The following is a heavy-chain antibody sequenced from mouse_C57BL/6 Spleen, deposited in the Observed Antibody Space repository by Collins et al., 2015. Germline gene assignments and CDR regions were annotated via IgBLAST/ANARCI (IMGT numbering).Heavy chain of an antibody. Sequence: EVKLLQSGGGLAQLGGSLKLSCAASGIDFSRYWMSWVRRAPGKGLEWIGEINPDSSTINYAPSLKDKFIISRDNAKNTLYLQMSKVRSEDTALYYCARPYEGAMDYWGQGTSVTVSS. CDR3: ARPYEGAMDY. D-gene: IGHD2-3*01. CDR2: INPDSSTI. J-gene: IGHJ4*01. V-gene: IGHV4-1*01. CDR1: GIDFSRYW.